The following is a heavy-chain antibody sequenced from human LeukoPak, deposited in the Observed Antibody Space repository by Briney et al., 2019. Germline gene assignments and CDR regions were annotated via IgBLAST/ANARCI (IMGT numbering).Heavy chain of an antibody. V-gene: IGHV4-28*01. CDR1: GYSISNSKW. D-gene: IGHD2-2*01. J-gene: IGHJ4*02. CDR2: IYYSGSS. CDR3: ASTIPRGYCSSTSCPAALDY. Sequence: SDTLSLTCAVSGYSISNSKWWGWIRQPPGKGLEWIGYIYYSGSSYYKPSLKSRVTMAVDTSKNQFSLKLSSVTAADTAVYYCASTIPRGYCSSTSCPAALDYWGQGTLVTVSS.